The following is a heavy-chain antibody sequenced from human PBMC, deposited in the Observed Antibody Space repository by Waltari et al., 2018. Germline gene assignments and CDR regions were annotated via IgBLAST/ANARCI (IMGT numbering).Heavy chain of an antibody. Sequence: QVQLVESGGGLVKPGGSLRLSCAASGFTFRDYHMSWIRQAPGKGLEWVSYITSSGSTVYYADSVKGRFTISRDNTKNSLYLQMNSLRAEDTAVYYCAKYDGYNHYYFDFWGQGTLVTVSS. J-gene: IGHJ4*02. CDR1: GFTFRDYH. CDR3: AKYDGYNHYYFDF. CDR2: ITSSGSTV. V-gene: IGHV3-11*04. D-gene: IGHD5-12*01.